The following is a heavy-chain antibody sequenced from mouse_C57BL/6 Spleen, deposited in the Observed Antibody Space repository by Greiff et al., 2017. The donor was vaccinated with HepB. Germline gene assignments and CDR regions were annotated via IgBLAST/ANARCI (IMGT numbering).Heavy chain of an antibody. CDR3: TREYDYGYYFDY. CDR2: IHPNSGST. Sequence: QVQLQQPGAELVKPGASVKLSCKASGYTFTSYWMHWVKQRPGQGLEWIGMIHPNSGSTNYNEKFKSKATLTVDKSSSTAYMQLSSLTSEDSAVYYCTREYDYGYYFDYWRQGTPLTVSS. D-gene: IGHD1-1*01. J-gene: IGHJ2*01. V-gene: IGHV1-64*01. CDR1: GYTFTSYW.